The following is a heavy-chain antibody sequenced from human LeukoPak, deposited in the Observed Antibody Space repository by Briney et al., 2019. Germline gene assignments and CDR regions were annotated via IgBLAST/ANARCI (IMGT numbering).Heavy chain of an antibody. J-gene: IGHJ4*02. D-gene: IGHD3-3*01. Sequence: SETLSLTCTVSGGSISSYYWSWIRQPPGKGLEWIGYIYYSGSTNYNPSLKSRVTISVDTSKNQFSLKLSSVTAADTAVYYCARAAGWGYDSQYYFNYWGQGTLVTVSS. CDR1: GGSISSYY. V-gene: IGHV4-59*01. CDR2: IYYSGST. CDR3: ARAAGWGYDSQYYFNY.